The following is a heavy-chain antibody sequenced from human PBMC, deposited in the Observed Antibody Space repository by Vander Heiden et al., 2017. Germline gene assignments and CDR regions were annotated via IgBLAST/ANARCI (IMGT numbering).Heavy chain of an antibody. Sequence: EVQLVESGGGLVQPGGSLILSCAASGFTISKYWMSWVRKAPGKGLEWVANIKQDGSEKYYVDSVEGRFTISRDNAKNSLYLEMNDLRVGDTALYYCATDRVMGATPHWGQGTLVTVSS. CDR2: IKQDGSEK. V-gene: IGHV3-7*01. CDR1: GFTISKYW. CDR3: ATDRVMGATPH. J-gene: IGHJ4*02. D-gene: IGHD1-26*01.